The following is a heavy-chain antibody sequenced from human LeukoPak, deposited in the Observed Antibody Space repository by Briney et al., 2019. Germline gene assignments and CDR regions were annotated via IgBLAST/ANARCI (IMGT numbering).Heavy chain of an antibody. CDR1: GYTFNNYG. CDR3: ARDHLRMLTANDAFDI. CDR2: ISAYNGNT. V-gene: IGHV1-18*01. J-gene: IGHJ3*02. Sequence: GASVKVSCKASGYTFNNYGFSWVRQAPGQGLEWMGWISAYNGNTNYAQKLQGRVTMTTDTSTSTAYMELRSLRSDDTAVYYCARDHLRMLTANDAFDIWGQGTMVTVSS. D-gene: IGHD2-21*02.